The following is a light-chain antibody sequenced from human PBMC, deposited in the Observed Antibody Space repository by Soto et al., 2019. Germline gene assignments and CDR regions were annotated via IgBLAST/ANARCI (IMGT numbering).Light chain of an antibody. V-gene: IGKV1-39*01. CDR3: QQSSNSPMYT. Sequence: DIQMTQSPSSLSASVGDRVTITCRASQSIAYYLNWFQQKPGKAPKLLIYAASSLQSGVPSRFNGSGSGTDFTLSISSLQPEDFATYYCQQSSNSPMYTFGQGTKLYVK. CDR1: QSIAYY. J-gene: IGKJ2*01. CDR2: AAS.